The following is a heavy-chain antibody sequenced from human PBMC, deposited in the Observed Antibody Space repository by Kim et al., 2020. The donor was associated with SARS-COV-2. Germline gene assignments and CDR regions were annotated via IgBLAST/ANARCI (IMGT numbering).Heavy chain of an antibody. Sequence: GGSLRLSCAASGFTFSSYGMHWVRQAPGKGLEWVASIWGGGSNKYYEDSVKGRFTISRDNSKNTVYLQMNSLRAEDTAVYYCARERGGDSCVTSGMDVWG. CDR3: ARERGGDSCVTSGMDV. D-gene: IGHD5-18*01. CDR1: GFTFSSYG. V-gene: IGHV3-33*01. J-gene: IGHJ6*01. CDR2: IWGGGSNK.